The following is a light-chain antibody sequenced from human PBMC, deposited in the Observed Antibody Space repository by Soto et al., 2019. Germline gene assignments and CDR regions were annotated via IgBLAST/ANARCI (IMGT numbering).Light chain of an antibody. CDR2: DVS. J-gene: IGKJ1*01. Sequence: EIVLTQSPGTLSLSPGERATLSCRSSQTVTNSYLAWYQQQPGQAPRLLIYDVSSRATGIPDRFSGSGSGTAFTLALSRLESEDFAVYYCHHYGVSPTFGPGTKVEIK. CDR1: QTVTNSY. V-gene: IGKV3-20*01. CDR3: HHYGVSPT.